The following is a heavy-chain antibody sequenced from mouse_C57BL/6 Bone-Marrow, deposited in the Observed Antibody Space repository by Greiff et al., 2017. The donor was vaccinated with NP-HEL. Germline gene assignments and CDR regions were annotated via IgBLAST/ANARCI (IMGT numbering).Heavy chain of an antibody. J-gene: IGHJ2*01. Sequence: QVQLQQSGPELVKPGASVKISCKASGYAFTSSWMNWVKQRPGKGLEWIGRIYPGDGDTNYNGKFKGKATLTADKSSSTAYMQLSSLTSEDSAVYFCARWGYYGSSLYYFDYWGQGTTLTVSS. CDR3: ARWGYYGSSLYYFDY. V-gene: IGHV1-82*01. CDR2: IYPGDGDT. D-gene: IGHD1-1*01. CDR1: GYAFTSSW.